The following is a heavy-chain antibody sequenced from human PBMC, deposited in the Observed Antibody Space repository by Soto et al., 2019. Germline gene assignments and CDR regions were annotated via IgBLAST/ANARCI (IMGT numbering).Heavy chain of an antibody. D-gene: IGHD3-10*01. CDR3: ARVIRGAYYNSPLDT. J-gene: IGHJ5*02. V-gene: IGHV1-2*02. Sequence: ASSEGSCKASGYTFTGYFMHWVRQAPGQGLEWMGWINPYSGGADYAQSFQGRVTMTRDTSISTVYMELSRLRFDDTAVYYCARVIRGAYYNSPLDTWGQGTVVTVSS. CDR1: GYTFTGYF. CDR2: INPYSGGA.